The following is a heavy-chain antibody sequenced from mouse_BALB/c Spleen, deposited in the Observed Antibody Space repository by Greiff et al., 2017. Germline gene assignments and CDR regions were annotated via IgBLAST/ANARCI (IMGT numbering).Heavy chain of an antibody. CDR2: IYPSDSYT. CDR1: GYTFTSYW. D-gene: IGHD1-1*01. V-gene: IGHV1-69*02. CDR3: ATALYGSSYFDY. J-gene: IGHJ2*01. Sequence: QVQLQQPGAELVRPGASVKLSCKASGYTFTSYWINWVKQRPGQGLEWIGNIYPSDSYTNYNQKFKDKATLTVDKSSSTAYMQLSSPTSEDSAVYYCATALYGSSYFDYWGQGTTLTVSS.